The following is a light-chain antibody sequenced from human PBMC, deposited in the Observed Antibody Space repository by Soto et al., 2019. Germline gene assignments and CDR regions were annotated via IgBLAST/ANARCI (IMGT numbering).Light chain of an antibody. CDR2: GAS. V-gene: IGKV3-20*01. CDR1: QSVSSSY. Sequence: EIVLTQSPGTLSLSPGERATLSCRASQSVSSSYLAWYQQKPGQAPRLLIYGASSRATGIPDRFSGSGSGTDFTLTISRLEPEDFAVYYCQQSHSIPWTFGQGTKVEIK. CDR3: QQSHSIPWT. J-gene: IGKJ1*01.